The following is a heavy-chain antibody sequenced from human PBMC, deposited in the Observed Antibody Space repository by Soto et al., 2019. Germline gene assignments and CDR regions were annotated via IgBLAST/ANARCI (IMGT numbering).Heavy chain of an antibody. Sequence: ASVKVSCKASGFTFTSSAMQWVRQARGQRLEWIGWIVVGSGNTNYAQKFQERVSITRDMSTRTAYMELSSLRSEDTAVYYCAAGVTYDGNFDIWGPATMVTVSS. CDR2: IVVGSGNT. CDR3: AAGVTYDGNFDI. D-gene: IGHD5-12*01. CDR1: GFTFTSSA. J-gene: IGHJ3*02. V-gene: IGHV1-58*02.